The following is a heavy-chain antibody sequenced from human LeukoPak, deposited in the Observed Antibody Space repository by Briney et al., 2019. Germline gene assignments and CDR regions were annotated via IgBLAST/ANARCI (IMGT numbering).Heavy chain of an antibody. Sequence: SETLSLTCTVSDGSISTYYWSWIRQPPGKGLEWIGYIYYSGSTNYNPSLKSRVTISVDTSKNQISLKLFSVTAADTAVYYCARARYVNSFYAFDIWGQGTLVTVSS. J-gene: IGHJ3*02. CDR3: ARARYVNSFYAFDI. D-gene: IGHD3-9*01. CDR2: IYYSGST. CDR1: DGSISTYY. V-gene: IGHV4-59*01.